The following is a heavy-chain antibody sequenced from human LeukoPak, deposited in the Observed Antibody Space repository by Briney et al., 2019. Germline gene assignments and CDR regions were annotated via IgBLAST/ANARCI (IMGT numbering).Heavy chain of an antibody. CDR1: GYTFSSHG. Sequence: ASVKVSCKASGYTFSSHGISWVRQAPGQGLEWMGWISAYNGNTNYAQKLQGRVTMTTDTSTSTAYMELRSLRSDDTAVYYCARDRYYDFWSGYYNYYYYGMDVWGQGTTVTVSS. D-gene: IGHD3-3*01. V-gene: IGHV1-18*01. J-gene: IGHJ6*02. CDR3: ARDRYYDFWSGYYNYYYYGMDV. CDR2: ISAYNGNT.